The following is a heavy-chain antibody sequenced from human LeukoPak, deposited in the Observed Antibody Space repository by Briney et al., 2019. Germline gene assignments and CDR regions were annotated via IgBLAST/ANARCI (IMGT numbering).Heavy chain of an antibody. V-gene: IGHV3-53*01. D-gene: IGHD6-19*01. Sequence: GGSLRLSCAASGFSVSRKYMSWVRQAPGKGLEWVSLIYSGDTTYYADSVKGRFTISRDNSKNTLYLQMNSLRAEDTAVYYCATVLSDSRGWYHFDNWGQGTLVTVSS. J-gene: IGHJ4*02. CDR3: ATVLSDSRGWYHFDN. CDR2: IYSGDTT. CDR1: GFSVSRKY.